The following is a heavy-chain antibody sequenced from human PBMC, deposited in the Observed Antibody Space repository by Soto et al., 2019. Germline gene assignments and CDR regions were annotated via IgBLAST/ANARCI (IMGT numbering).Heavy chain of an antibody. J-gene: IGHJ4*02. V-gene: IGHV3-23*01. CDR3: TKARHPDGIWTFDF. CDR1: GYTFTSYG. Sequence: SCKASGYTFTSYGISWVRQAPGKGLEWVSALGGGGDTHYAESVKGRFTISRDYSKNILLLQMNSLRDEDSAIYYCTKARHPDGIWTFDFRGQGTLVTVSS. D-gene: IGHD3-9*01. CDR2: LGGGGDT.